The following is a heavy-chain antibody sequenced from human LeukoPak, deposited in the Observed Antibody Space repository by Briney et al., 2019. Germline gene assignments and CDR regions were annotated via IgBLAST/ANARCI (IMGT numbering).Heavy chain of an antibody. V-gene: IGHV3-33*06. D-gene: IGHD6-19*01. CDR3: AKGIYSSGWSYFDY. J-gene: IGHJ4*02. CDR1: GFTFSSYA. CDR2: IGYDGSNK. Sequence: GGSLRLSCAASGFTFSSYAMSWVRQAPGKGLEWVAVIGYDGSNKYYGDSVKGRFTISRDNSKNTLYLQMNSLRAEDTAVYYCAKGIYSSGWSYFDYWGQGTLVTVSS.